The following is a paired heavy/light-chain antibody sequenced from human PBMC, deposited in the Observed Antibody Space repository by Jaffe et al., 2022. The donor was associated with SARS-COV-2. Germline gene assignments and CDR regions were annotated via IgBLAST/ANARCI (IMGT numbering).Light chain of an antibody. CDR3: QQYHSYPIT. Sequence: DIQMTQSPSSLSASVGDRVTITCRASQGISNYLAWFQQKPGKAPESLIYAASTLQNGVPSKFSGSGSGTDFTLTISSLQPEDFATYYCQQYHSYPITFGQGTRLEIK. CDR2: AAS. CDR1: QGISNY. J-gene: IGKJ5*01. V-gene: IGKV1-16*02.
Heavy chain of an antibody. CDR3: ARSKKDSSSGYGWVFDY. V-gene: IGHV3-72*01. Sequence: EVQLVESGGGLVQPGGSLRLSCAASGFTFSDHYMDWVRQAPGKGLEWVGRTRNKANSYTTEYAASVKGRFTISRDESENSLYLQMNSLKTEDTAVYYCARSKKDSSSGYGWVFDYWGQGNLVTVSS. J-gene: IGHJ4*02. CDR1: GFTFSDHY. CDR2: TRNKANSYTT. D-gene: IGHD6-13*01.